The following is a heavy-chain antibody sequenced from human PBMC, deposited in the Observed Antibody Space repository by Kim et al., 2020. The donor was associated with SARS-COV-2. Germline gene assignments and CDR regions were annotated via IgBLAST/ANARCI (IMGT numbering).Heavy chain of an antibody. V-gene: IGHV4-39*01. CDR1: GGSISSSSYY. J-gene: IGHJ4*02. CDR2: IYYSGST. Sequence: SETLSLTCTVSGGSISSSSYYWGWIRQPPGKGLEWIGSIYYSGSTYYNPSLKSRVTISVDTSKNQFSLKLSSVTAADTAVYYCARHDWNPRAYYFDYWGQGTLVTVSS. D-gene: IGHD1-1*01. CDR3: ARHDWNPRAYYFDY.